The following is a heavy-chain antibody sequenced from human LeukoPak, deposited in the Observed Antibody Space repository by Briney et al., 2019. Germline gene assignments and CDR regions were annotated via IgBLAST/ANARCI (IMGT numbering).Heavy chain of an antibody. CDR1: GFTFSNYG. D-gene: IGHD1-20*01. Sequence: GGSLRLYCAASGFTFSNYGMYWVRQAPGKGLEWVAVISHDGSNKHYGGSVKGRFTISRDSSKNTLFLQMNSLRVEDTAVYYCAKGIPGTTGLDYWGQGTLVTVSS. CDR2: ISHDGSNK. J-gene: IGHJ4*02. V-gene: IGHV3-30*18. CDR3: AKGIPGTTGLDY.